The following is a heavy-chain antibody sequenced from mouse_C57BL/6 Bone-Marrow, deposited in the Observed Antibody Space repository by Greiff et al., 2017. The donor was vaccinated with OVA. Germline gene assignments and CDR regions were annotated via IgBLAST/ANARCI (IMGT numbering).Heavy chain of an antibody. CDR1: GYTFTDYE. V-gene: IGHV1-15*01. D-gene: IGHD1-1*01. J-gene: IGHJ1*03. CDR2: IDPETGGT. Sequence: QVQLQQSGAELVRPGASVTLSCKASGYTFTDYEMHWVKQTPVHGLEWIGAIDPETGGTAYNQKFKGKAILTADKSSSTAYMELRSLTSEYSAVYYCTRTYGSSYVYFDVWGTGTTVTVSS. CDR3: TRTYGSSYVYFDV.